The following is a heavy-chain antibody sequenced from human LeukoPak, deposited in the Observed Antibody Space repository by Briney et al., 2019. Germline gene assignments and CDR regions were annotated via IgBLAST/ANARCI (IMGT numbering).Heavy chain of an antibody. CDR3: ARDPYRMLATVTTGVAFDI. Sequence: PGGSLRLSCAASGFTFSSYWMSWVRQAPGKGLEWVANIKQDGGEKYYVDSVKGRFTISRDNAKNSLYLQMNSLRAEDTAVYYCARDPYRMLATVTTGVAFDIWGQGTMVTVSS. J-gene: IGHJ3*02. CDR2: IKQDGGEK. D-gene: IGHD4-11*01. V-gene: IGHV3-7*01. CDR1: GFTFSSYW.